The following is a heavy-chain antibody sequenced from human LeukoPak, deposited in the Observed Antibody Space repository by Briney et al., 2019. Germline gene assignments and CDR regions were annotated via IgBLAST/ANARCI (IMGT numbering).Heavy chain of an antibody. CDR3: AKDRPVYAIQGRLIFDY. J-gene: IGHJ4*02. V-gene: IGHV3-23*01. D-gene: IGHD2-8*01. CDR2: ISGSGGST. CDR1: GFTFSSYA. Sequence: GGSLRLSCAASGFTFSSYAMSWVRQAPGKGLEWASAISGSGGSTYYADSVKGRFTISRDNSKNTLYLQMNSLRAEDTAVYYCAKDRPVYAIQGRLIFDYWGQGTPVTVSS.